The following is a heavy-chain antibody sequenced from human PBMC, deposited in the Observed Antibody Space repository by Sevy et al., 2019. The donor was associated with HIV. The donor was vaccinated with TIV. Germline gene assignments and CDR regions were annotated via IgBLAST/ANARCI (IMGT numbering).Heavy chain of an antibody. CDR1: GGSISGSSYY. CDR3: ARDNYDSSGYNYARLRFFQH. CDR2: IYYSGST. Sequence: SETLSLTCTVSGGSISGSSYYWGWIRQPPGKGLEWIGSIYYSGSTYYNLSLKSRVTISVDTSKNQFSLKLSSVTAADTAVYYCARDNYDSSGYNYARLRFFQHWGQGTLVTVSS. D-gene: IGHD3-22*01. V-gene: IGHV4-39*02. J-gene: IGHJ1*01.